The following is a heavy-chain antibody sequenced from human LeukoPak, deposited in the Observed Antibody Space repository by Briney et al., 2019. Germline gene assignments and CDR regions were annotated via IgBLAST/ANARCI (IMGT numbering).Heavy chain of an antibody. D-gene: IGHD5-18*01. J-gene: IGHJ4*02. V-gene: IGHV3-74*01. CDR2: INLEGSST. CDR3: ARDPIGYSYIDY. CDR1: GFTFSSYW. Sequence: GWSLRLSCTIPGFTFSSYWMHWVRQAPGKGLVWVSRINLEGSSTNYADSVKGRFTISRDNAKNTLYLQMNSLRAEDTALYYCARDPIGYSYIDYWGQGTLVTVSS.